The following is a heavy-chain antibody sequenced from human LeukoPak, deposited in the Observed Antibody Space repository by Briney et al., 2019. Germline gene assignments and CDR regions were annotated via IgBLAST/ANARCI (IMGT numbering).Heavy chain of an antibody. CDR1: GGSISGGGYS. D-gene: IGHD3-10*01. J-gene: IGHJ4*02. CDR2: IYQSGST. CDR3: ARSGSGSYIGD. Sequence: SQTLSLTCAVSGGSISGGGYSWSWIRQSPGKGLEWIGYIYQSGSTYYNPSLKSRVTISVDRSKNQFSLKLSSLTAADTAVYYCARSGSGSYIGDWGQGTLVTVSS. V-gene: IGHV4-30-2*06.